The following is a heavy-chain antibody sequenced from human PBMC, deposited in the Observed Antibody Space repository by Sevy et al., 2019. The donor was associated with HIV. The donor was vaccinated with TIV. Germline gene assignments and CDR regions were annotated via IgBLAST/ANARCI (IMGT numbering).Heavy chain of an antibody. J-gene: IGHJ6*02. CDR3: ARDHVKDGDLGDYYYFAMDV. CDR2: ISGTPDNI. CDR1: GFTLSDYY. Sequence: GGSLRLSCAASGFTLSDYYISWIRQAPGKGLEWVSHISGTPDNIYYADSVKGRFTISRDNAKNSLYLQMNSLRAEDTAVYYCARDHVKDGDLGDYYYFAMDVWGQGTTVTVSS. D-gene: IGHD4-17*01. V-gene: IGHV3-11*01.